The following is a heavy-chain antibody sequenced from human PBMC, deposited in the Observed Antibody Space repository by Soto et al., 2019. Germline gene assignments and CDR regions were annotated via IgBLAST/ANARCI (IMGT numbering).Heavy chain of an antibody. CDR3: ARGRSFRLVGVPLDS. CDR2: ISHSGRA. CDR1: GGSFRGYF. J-gene: IGHJ4*02. Sequence: SETLSLTCAVYGGSFRGYFWGWIRQPPGKGLEWIGLISHSGRAISHPSFASRATISLDTTNNAFSLTLKSVTAADTAVYYCARGRSFRLVGVPLDSWGQGTLVTVSS. V-gene: IGHV4-34*11. D-gene: IGHD3-16*02.